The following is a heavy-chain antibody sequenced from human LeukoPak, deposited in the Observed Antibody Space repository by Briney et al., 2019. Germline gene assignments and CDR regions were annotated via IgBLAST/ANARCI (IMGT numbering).Heavy chain of an antibody. CDR1: GGSFSGYY. Sequence: SETLSLTCAVYGGSFSGYYWSWIRQPPGKGLEWIGEINHSGSTNYNPSLKSRVPISVDPSNTHFSLKLSSVTAADTAVYYCARVTGYMIEDYFDYWGQGTLVTVSS. D-gene: IGHD3-9*01. CDR2: INHSGST. V-gene: IGHV4-34*01. J-gene: IGHJ4*02. CDR3: ARVTGYMIEDYFDY.